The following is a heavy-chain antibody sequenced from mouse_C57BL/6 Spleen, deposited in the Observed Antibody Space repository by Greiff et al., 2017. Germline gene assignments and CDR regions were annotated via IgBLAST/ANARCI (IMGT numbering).Heavy chain of an antibody. CDR1: GFSFNTYA. CDR3: VWDYDPAWFAY. Sequence: EVQLVESGGGLVQPKGSLKLSCAASGFSFNTYAMNWVRQAPGKGLEWVARIRSKSNNYATYYADSVKDRFTISRDDSESMLYLQMNNLKTEDTAMYYGVWDYDPAWFAYWGQGTLVTVSA. J-gene: IGHJ3*01. V-gene: IGHV10-1*01. D-gene: IGHD2-4*01. CDR2: IRSKSNNYAT.